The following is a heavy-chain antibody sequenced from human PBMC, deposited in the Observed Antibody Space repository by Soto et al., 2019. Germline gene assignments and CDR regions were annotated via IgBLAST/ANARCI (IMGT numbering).Heavy chain of an antibody. Sequence: QVQLVQSGAEVKKPGASVKVSCKASGYTFTSYDINWVRQDTGQGLEWMGWMHPNSGNTGYAQTLQGRVTVTRNTPIGTAYRELSSLRSEATAVYYCASGPSPPVVGSSWFHSCGQGILFTFSS. V-gene: IGHV1-8*01. J-gene: IGHJ5*01. CDR2: MHPNSGNT. D-gene: IGHD2-15*01. CDR3: ASGPSPPVVGSSWFHS. CDR1: GYTFTSYD.